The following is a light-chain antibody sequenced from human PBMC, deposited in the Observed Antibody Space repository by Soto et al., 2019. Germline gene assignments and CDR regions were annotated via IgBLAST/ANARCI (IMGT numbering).Light chain of an antibody. CDR1: SSDVGSYNY. Sequence: QSALTQPASVSGSPGQSITISCTGTSSDVGSYNYVSWYQQHPGKAPKVLIYDVSNRPSGVSDRFSGSKSGNTASLTISGLQAEDEADYYCSSYTGSNNFYVFGTGTKLTVL. V-gene: IGLV2-14*01. CDR3: SSYTGSNNFYV. J-gene: IGLJ1*01. CDR2: DVS.